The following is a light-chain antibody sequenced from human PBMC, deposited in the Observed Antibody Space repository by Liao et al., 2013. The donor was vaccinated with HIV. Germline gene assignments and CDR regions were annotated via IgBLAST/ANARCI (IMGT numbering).Light chain of an antibody. CDR2: QDS. CDR1: KLGDKY. CDR3: QAWDSSTWV. J-gene: IGLJ3*02. Sequence: ELTQPPSVSVSPGQTASITCSGDKLGDKYACWYQQKPGQSPVLVIYQDSKRPSGIPERFSGSNSGNTATLTISGTQAMDEADYYCQAWDSSTWVFGGGTKLTVL. V-gene: IGLV3-1*01.